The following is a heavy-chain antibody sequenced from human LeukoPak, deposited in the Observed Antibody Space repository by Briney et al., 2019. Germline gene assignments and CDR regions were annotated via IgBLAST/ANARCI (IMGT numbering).Heavy chain of an antibody. CDR1: GYTFTSYD. V-gene: IGHV1-8*01. D-gene: IGHD6-13*01. CDR3: ARNPDSSSWGDY. J-gene: IGHJ4*02. Sequence: ASVKVSCKASGYTFTSYDINWVRQATGQGLEWMGWMNPNSGNTGYAQKFQGRVTITADESTSTAYMELSSLRSEDTAVYYCARNPDSSSWGDYWGQGTLVTVSS. CDR2: MNPNSGNT.